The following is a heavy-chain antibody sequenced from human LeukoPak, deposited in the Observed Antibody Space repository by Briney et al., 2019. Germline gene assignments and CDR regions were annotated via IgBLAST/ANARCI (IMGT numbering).Heavy chain of an antibody. CDR3: ARDIRIADRDWYLDL. Sequence: GGSLRLSCAASGFTFSSYAMHWVRQAPGKGLEWVAVISYDGSNKYYADSVKGRFTISRDNSKNTLYLQMNSLRAEDTAVYYCARDIRIADRDWYLDLWGRGTLVTLSS. J-gene: IGHJ2*01. D-gene: IGHD6-6*01. V-gene: IGHV3-30-3*01. CDR1: GFTFSSYA. CDR2: ISYDGSNK.